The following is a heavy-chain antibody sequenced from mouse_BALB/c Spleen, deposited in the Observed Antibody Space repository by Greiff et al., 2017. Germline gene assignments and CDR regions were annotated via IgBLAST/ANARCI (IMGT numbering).Heavy chain of an antibody. CDR1: GYTFTSYW. CDR3: ARELSFDY. Sequence: VQLQQPGAELVKPGASVKLSCKASGYTFTSYWMHWVKQRPGQGLEWIGEINPSNGRTNYNEKFKSKATLTVDKSSSTAYMQLSSPTSEDSAVYYCARELSFDYWGQGTTLTVSS. CDR2: INPSNGRT. J-gene: IGHJ2*01. V-gene: IGHV1S81*02.